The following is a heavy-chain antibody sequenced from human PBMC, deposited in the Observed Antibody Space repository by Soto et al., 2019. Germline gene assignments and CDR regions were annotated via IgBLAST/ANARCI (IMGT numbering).Heavy chain of an antibody. V-gene: IGHV4-59*08. CDR1: GDSITSYH. D-gene: IGHD1-26*01. CDR2: IFNSGST. Sequence: SETLSLTCTVSGDSITSYHWSWIRQSPEKGLEWIGYIFNSGSTAYNTYLKSRVTISADRSKNQFSLKLSSVTAADTAVYYCAGDIRSGSYRFEYWGQGTLVTVS. J-gene: IGHJ4*02. CDR3: AGDIRSGSYRFEY.